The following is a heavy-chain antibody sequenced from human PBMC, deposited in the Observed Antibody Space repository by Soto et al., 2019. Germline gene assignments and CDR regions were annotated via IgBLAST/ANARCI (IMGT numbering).Heavy chain of an antibody. J-gene: IGHJ4*02. CDR2: ISGSGGST. Sequence: GGSLRLSCAASGFTFSSYAMSWVRQAPGKGLEWVSAISGSGGSTYYADSVKGRFTISRDNSKNTLYLQMNSLRAEDTAVYYCAKDYRPAYYYDSSGYVDWGQGTLVTSPQ. V-gene: IGHV3-23*01. D-gene: IGHD3-22*01. CDR1: GFTFSSYA. CDR3: AKDYRPAYYYDSSGYVD.